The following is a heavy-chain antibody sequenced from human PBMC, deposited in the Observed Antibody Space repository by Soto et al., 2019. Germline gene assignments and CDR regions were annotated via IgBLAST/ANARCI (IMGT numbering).Heavy chain of an antibody. Sequence: GESLKISCKGSGYSFTSYWISWVRQMPGKGLEWMGRIDPSDSYTNYSPSFQGHVTISADESISTAYLQWSSLKASDTAMYYCARRSKSGGATTINYYYGMDVWGQGTTVTVSS. V-gene: IGHV5-10-1*01. J-gene: IGHJ6*02. CDR3: ARRSKSGGATTINYYYGMDV. CDR1: GYSFTSYW. D-gene: IGHD1-26*01. CDR2: IDPSDSYT.